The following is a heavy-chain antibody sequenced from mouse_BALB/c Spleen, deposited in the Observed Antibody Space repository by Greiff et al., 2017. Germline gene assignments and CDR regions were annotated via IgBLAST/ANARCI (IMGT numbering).Heavy chain of an antibody. CDR2: ISYSGST. Sequence: EVQRVESGPSLVKPSQTLSLTCSVTGDSITSGYWNWIRKFPGNKLEYMGYISYSGSTYYNPSLKSRISITRDTSKNQYYLQLNSVTTEDTATYYCASTTMITTRRSYWYFDVWGAGTTVTVSS. V-gene: IGHV3-8*02. D-gene: IGHD2-4*01. CDR3: ASTTMITTRRSYWYFDV. CDR1: GDSITSGY. J-gene: IGHJ1*01.